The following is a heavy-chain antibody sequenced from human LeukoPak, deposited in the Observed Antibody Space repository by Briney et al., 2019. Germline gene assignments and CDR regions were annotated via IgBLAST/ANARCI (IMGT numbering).Heavy chain of an antibody. Sequence: TGGSLRLSCAASGFTFSTSAMTWVRQAPGKGLEWVSIISGSGGVTYYADSVKGRFTISRDNSKNTLYLQMNSLRAEDTAVYYCARHVGFSFTDPFDYWGQGTLVTVSS. CDR1: GFTFSTSA. J-gene: IGHJ4*02. D-gene: IGHD3-3*02. V-gene: IGHV3-23*01. CDR2: ISGSGGVT. CDR3: ARHVGFSFTDPFDY.